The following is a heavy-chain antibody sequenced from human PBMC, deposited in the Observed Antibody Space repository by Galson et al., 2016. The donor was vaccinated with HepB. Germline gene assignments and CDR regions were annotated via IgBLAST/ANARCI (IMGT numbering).Heavy chain of an antibody. CDR3: ARDIGYYFDGSGNYPTNNWFDP. Sequence: SVKVSCKASGDSFMNYGISWVRQAPGQGLEWMGWISGYNGNTKYVERFQGRVTMTTETSTNTAYMELRSLRSDATAVYYCARDIGYYFDGSGNYPTNNWFDPWGQGTLVTVSS. D-gene: IGHD3-22*01. CDR1: GDSFMNYG. CDR2: ISGYNGNT. J-gene: IGHJ5*02. V-gene: IGHV1-18*01.